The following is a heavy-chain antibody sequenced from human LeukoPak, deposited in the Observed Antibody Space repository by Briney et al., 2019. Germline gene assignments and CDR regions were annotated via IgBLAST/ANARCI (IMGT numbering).Heavy chain of an antibody. Sequence: PGGSLRLSCAASGFTVSNNYMSWVRQAPGKGLEWVSGIYSDGSTYYSDSVKGRFTISRDYSKNTLYLQMNSLRVEDTAVYHCAKGYYGSGSYAFDVWRQGTMVTVSS. V-gene: IGHV3-66*01. D-gene: IGHD3-10*01. J-gene: IGHJ3*01. CDR1: GFTVSNNY. CDR3: AKGYYGSGSYAFDV. CDR2: IYSDGST.